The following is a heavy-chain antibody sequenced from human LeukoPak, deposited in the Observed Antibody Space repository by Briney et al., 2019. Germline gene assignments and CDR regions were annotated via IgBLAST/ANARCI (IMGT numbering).Heavy chain of an antibody. CDR3: ARGVRGAFDI. CDR1: GGSISSGNYY. D-gene: IGHD3-3*01. Sequence: PSQTLSLTCTVSGGSISSGNYYWSWIRQPPGKGLEWIGNIYYSGSTDYNPSLKSRVTISVDTSKNQFSLKLSSVTAADTAVYHCARGVRGAFDIWGQGTMVTVSS. CDR2: IYYSGST. V-gene: IGHV4-30-4*01. J-gene: IGHJ3*02.